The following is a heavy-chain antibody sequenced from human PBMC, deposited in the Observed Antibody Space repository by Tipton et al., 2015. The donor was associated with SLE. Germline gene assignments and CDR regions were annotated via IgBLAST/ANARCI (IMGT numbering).Heavy chain of an antibody. V-gene: IGHV4-59*07. CDR2: IYYNGHT. CDR1: GDSITSYY. Sequence: TLSLTCTVSGDSITSYYWNWIRQPPGKGLEWIGYIYYNGHTNYSPSLKSRVTLSVDTSKNQFSLTRSSVTAADTAVYYCARLNDATAIASLADWGRETLVTVS. J-gene: IGHJ4*02. D-gene: IGHD2-21*02. CDR3: ARLNDATAIASLAD.